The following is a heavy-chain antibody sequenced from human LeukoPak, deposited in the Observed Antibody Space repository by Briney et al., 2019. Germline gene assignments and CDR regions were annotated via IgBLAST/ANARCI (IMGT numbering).Heavy chain of an antibody. J-gene: IGHJ4*02. CDR3: ARLTSIVVVGPSGYYFDY. V-gene: IGHV1-69*13. Sequence: SVKVSCKASGGTFSSYAISWVRQAPGQGLEWRGGIIPIFGTANYAQKFQGRVTITADESTSTAYMELSSLRSEDTAVYYCARLTSIVVVGPSGYYFDYWGQGTLVTVSS. D-gene: IGHD2-15*01. CDR1: GGTFSSYA. CDR2: IIPIFGTA.